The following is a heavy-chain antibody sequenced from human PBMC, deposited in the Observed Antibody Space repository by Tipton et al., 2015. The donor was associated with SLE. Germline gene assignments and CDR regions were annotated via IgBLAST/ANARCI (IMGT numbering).Heavy chain of an antibody. V-gene: IGHV4-39*01. D-gene: IGHD6-6*01. CDR3: ARRLAWQLGVVGWFDP. Sequence: LRLSCTVSGGSISSSSYYWGWIRQPPGKGLEWIGSIYYSGSTHYNPSLKSRVTISVDTSKNQFSLKLSSVTAADTAVYYCARRLAWQLGVVGWFDPWGQGTLVTVSS. CDR1: GGSISSSSYY. CDR2: IYYSGST. J-gene: IGHJ5*02.